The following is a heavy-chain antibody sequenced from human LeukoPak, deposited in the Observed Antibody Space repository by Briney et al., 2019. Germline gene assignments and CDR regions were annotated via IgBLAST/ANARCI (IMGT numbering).Heavy chain of an antibody. D-gene: IGHD3-22*01. J-gene: IGHJ3*02. CDR1: GFTFSSYT. CDR2: ISSSDSYI. CDR3: ARAQYYYDTEGDGFDI. Sequence: KAGGSLRLSCAASGFTFSSYTMNWVRQAPGKGLEWVSSISSSDSYIYYADSVQGRFTISRDNAKNSLYLQMNSLRAEDTAVYYCARAQYYYDTEGDGFDIWGQGTMVTVSS. V-gene: IGHV3-21*01.